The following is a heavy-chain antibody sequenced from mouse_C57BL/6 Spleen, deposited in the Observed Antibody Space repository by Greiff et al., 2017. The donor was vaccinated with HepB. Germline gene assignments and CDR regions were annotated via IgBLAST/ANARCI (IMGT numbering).Heavy chain of an antibody. Sequence: EVKLQESGGGLVKPGGSLKLSCAASGFTFSSYAMSWVRQTPEKRLEWVATISDGGSYTYYPDNVKGRFTISRDNAKNNLYLQMSHLKSEDTAMYYCARGGVVATYYFDYWGQGTTLTVSS. CDR1: GFTFSSYA. V-gene: IGHV5-4*03. D-gene: IGHD1-1*01. CDR3: ARGGVVATYYFDY. CDR2: ISDGGSYT. J-gene: IGHJ2*01.